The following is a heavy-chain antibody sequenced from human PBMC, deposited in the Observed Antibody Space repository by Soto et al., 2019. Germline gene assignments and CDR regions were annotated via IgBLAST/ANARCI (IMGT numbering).Heavy chain of an antibody. Sequence: QVQLQESGPGLVKPSQTLSLTCTVSGGSISSGGYYWSWIRQHPGKGLEWIGYIYYSGSTYYNPSLMSRVTISVDTSKNQFSLKLSSVTAADTAVYYCARGNVTKGYYYYYMDVWGKGTTVTVSS. D-gene: IGHD4-17*01. CDR2: IYYSGST. V-gene: IGHV4-31*03. J-gene: IGHJ6*03. CDR1: GGSISSGGYY. CDR3: ARGNVTKGYYYYYMDV.